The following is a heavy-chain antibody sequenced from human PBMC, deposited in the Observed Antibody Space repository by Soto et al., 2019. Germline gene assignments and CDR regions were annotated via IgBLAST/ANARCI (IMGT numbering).Heavy chain of an antibody. CDR1: GYTFTSYG. J-gene: IGHJ5*02. Sequence: GASVKVSCKASGYTFTSYGISWVRQAPGQGLEWMGWISAYNGNTNYAQKLQGRVTMTTDTSTSTAYMELRSLRSDDTAVYYCARVLVGATIFGSWFDPWGQGTLVTVSS. D-gene: IGHD1-26*01. CDR3: ARVLVGATIFGSWFDP. CDR2: ISAYNGNT. V-gene: IGHV1-18*01.